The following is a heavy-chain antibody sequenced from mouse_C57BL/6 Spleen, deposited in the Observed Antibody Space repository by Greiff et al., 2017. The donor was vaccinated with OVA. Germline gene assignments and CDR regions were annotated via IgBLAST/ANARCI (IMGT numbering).Heavy chain of an antibody. V-gene: IGHV1-26*01. Sequence: VQLQQSGPELVKPGASVKISCKASGYTFTDYYMNWVKQSHGKSLEWIGDINPNNGGISYNQKFKGKATLTVDKSSSTAYMELRSLTSEDSAVYYCARRELGQIDYWGQGTTLTVSS. J-gene: IGHJ2*01. D-gene: IGHD4-1*01. CDR3: ARRELGQIDY. CDR1: GYTFTDYY. CDR2: INPNNGGI.